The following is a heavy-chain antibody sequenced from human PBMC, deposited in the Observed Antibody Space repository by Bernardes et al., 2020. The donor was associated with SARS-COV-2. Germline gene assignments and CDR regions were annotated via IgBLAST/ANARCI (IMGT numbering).Heavy chain of an antibody. CDR2: INPNTGGT. CDR3: ARTRTTISTTGIPVDY. D-gene: IGHD2-21*02. Sequence: ASVKVSCKASGYTFTDYFIHWVRQAPGQRLEWMGWINPNTGGTYYVQKFQGRVTMTRDTSITTAYMELSWLGSDDTAIYYCARTRTTISTTGIPVDYWGQGTLVTVSS. V-gene: IGHV1-2*02. J-gene: IGHJ4*02. CDR1: GYTFTDYF.